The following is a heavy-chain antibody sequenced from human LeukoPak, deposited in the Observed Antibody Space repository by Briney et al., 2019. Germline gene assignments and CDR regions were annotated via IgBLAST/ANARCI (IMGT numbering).Heavy chain of an antibody. V-gene: IGHV3-53*01. CDR3: AKDPLQAARPDY. J-gene: IGHJ4*02. CDR2: IFGGGST. D-gene: IGHD6-6*01. Sequence: GGSLRLSCAASGFTVSSNFMSWVRQAPGKGLEWVSVIFGGGSTYYAESVKGRFTISRDTSKNTLHLQMNSLRAEDTAVYYCAKDPLQAARPDYWGQGTLVTVSS. CDR1: GFTVSSNF.